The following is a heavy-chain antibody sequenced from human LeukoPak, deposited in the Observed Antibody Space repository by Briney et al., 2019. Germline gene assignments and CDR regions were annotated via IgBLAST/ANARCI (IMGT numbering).Heavy chain of an antibody. CDR2: IYYSGST. Sequence: SVTLSLTCTVSGGSISSYYRSWIRQPPGKGLEWIGYIYYSGSTNYNPSLKSRVTISVDTSKNQFSLKLSSVTAADTAVYYCARSHRMGSPNGHFDYWGQGTLVTVSS. CDR1: GGSISSYY. J-gene: IGHJ4*02. V-gene: IGHV4-59*01. CDR3: ARSHRMGSPNGHFDY. D-gene: IGHD2-8*01.